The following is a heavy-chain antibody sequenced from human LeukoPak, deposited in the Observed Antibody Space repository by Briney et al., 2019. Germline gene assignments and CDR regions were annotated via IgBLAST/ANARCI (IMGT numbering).Heavy chain of an antibody. Sequence: KTSEALSLTCTVSGGSISSGDYYWSWIRQPPGKGLEWIGYIYYSGSTYYNPSLKSRVTISVDTSKNQFSLKLSSVTAADTAVYYCARDGSYCFDYWGQGTLVTVSS. CDR1: GGSISSGDYY. CDR2: IYYSGST. V-gene: IGHV4-30-4*01. D-gene: IGHD1-26*01. CDR3: ARDGSYCFDY. J-gene: IGHJ4*02.